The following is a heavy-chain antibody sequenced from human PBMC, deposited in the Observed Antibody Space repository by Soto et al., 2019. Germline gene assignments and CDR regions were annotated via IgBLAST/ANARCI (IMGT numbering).Heavy chain of an antibody. D-gene: IGHD6-13*01. V-gene: IGHV1-69*13. CDR3: ARSMSSYRGKPFDY. J-gene: IGHJ4*01. Sequence: GASVKVSCNASGGTFSSYAISWVRRAPGQGLEWMGGIIPIFGTANYAQKFQGRVTITADESTSTAYMELSSLRSEDTAVYYCARSMSSYRGKPFDYPGQGTLVPGSS. CDR1: GGTFSSYA. CDR2: IIPIFGTA.